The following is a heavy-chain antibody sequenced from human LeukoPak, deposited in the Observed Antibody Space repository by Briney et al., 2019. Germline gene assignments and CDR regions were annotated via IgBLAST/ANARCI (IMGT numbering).Heavy chain of an antibody. CDR3: ARDPDY. CDR1: GSTFGDYA. V-gene: IGHV4-30-4*08. Sequence: LRLSCTASGSTFGDYAMSWVRQPPGKGLEWIGYIYYSGSTYYNPSLKSRVTISVDTSKNQFSLKLSSVTAADTAVYYCARDPDYWGQGTLVTVSS. CDR2: IYYSGST. J-gene: IGHJ4*02.